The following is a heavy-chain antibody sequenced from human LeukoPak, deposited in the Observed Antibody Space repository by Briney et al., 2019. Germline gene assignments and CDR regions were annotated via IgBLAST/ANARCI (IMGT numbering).Heavy chain of an antibody. CDR1: GDSISSFY. D-gene: IGHD2-15*01. J-gene: IGHJ4*02. CDR2: ISYSGST. V-gene: IGHV4-59*01. CDR3: ARGVVAAPQTFDY. Sequence: PSETLCLTCTVSGDSISSFYWSWIRQPPGKGLEWIGYISYSGSTNYNPSLKSRVTISVDTSKNQFSLKLTSVTAADTAVYYCARGVVAAPQTFDYWGQGTLVTVSS.